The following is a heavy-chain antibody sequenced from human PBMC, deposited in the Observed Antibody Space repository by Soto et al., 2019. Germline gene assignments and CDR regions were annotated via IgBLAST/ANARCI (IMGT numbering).Heavy chain of an antibody. Sequence: SETLSLTCAVSGYSISSGYYWCWIRQPPGKGLEWLGSIFHSGTTYDNPSLKSRVTISVDMSKNQFSLKLTSVTAADTAVYYCAGLLDDSRGYYYFDYWGQGTLVTVSS. CDR3: AGLLDDSRGYYYFDY. J-gene: IGHJ4*02. V-gene: IGHV4-38-2*01. CDR1: GYSISSGYY. D-gene: IGHD3-22*01. CDR2: IFHSGTT.